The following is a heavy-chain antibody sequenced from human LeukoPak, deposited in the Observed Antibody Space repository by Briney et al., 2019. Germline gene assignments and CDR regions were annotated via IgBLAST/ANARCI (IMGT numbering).Heavy chain of an antibody. CDR3: ARDIVVVTATYFDY. D-gene: IGHD2-21*02. V-gene: IGHV1-2*02. CDR1: GYTFTGYY. Sequence: ASVKASCKASGYTFTGYYMHWVRQAPGQGLEWMGWINPNSGGTNYAQKFQGRVTMTRDTSISTAYMELSRLRSDDTAVYYCARDIVVVTATYFDYWGQGTLVTVSS. CDR2: INPNSGGT. J-gene: IGHJ4*02.